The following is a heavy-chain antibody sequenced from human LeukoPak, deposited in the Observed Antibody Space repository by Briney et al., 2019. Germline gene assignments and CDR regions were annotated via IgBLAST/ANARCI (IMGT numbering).Heavy chain of an antibody. D-gene: IGHD4-11*01. CDR1: GFTFTNFW. CDR3: AGRDSARNPWAY. J-gene: IGHJ4*02. V-gene: IGHV3-7*01. CDR2: IRPDGSEQ. Sequence: GGSLRLSCAASGFTFTNFWMNWIRRSPGKGLEWVANIRPDGSEQFYVDSVKGRFTISRDNAKNSVYLQMNSLRADDTAVYYCAGRDSARNPWAYWGQGTLVTVST.